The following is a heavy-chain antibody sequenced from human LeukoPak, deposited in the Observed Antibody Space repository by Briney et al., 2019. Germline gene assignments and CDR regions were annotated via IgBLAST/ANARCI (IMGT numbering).Heavy chain of an antibody. D-gene: IGHD6-13*01. V-gene: IGHV3-7*01. Sequence: QTGGSLRLSCAASGFTFSSYWMSWVRQAPGKGLEWVANIKQDGSEKYYVDSVKGRFTISRDNAKNSLYLQMNSLRAEDTAVYYCARDGSNWYPFSFDYWGQGTLVTVSS. CDR2: IKQDGSEK. J-gene: IGHJ4*02. CDR1: GFTFSSYW. CDR3: ARDGSNWYPFSFDY.